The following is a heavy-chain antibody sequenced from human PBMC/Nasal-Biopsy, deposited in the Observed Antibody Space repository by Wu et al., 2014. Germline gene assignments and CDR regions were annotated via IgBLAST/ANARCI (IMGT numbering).Heavy chain of an antibody. D-gene: IGHD4-17*01. J-gene: IGHJ5*01. V-gene: IGHV4-39*07. CDR3: ARVFGDYGRGYSSWFES. Sequence: CTVSGGSIRSTSYVLGLGPPAPGKGLEWIGEISEDGSTNYNPSLKSRVTILVDKSKDQFSLRLSYVSAADTAVYYCARVFGDYGRGYSSWFESWGQGTLVTVSS. CDR2: ISEDGST. CDR1: GGSIRSTSYV.